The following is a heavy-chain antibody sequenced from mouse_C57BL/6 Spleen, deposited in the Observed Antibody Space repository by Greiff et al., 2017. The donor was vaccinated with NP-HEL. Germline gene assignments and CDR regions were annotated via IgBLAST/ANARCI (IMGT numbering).Heavy chain of an antibody. D-gene: IGHD1-1*01. J-gene: IGHJ2*01. CDR3: ATYYYGSSFYYFDY. CDR1: GYTFTSYT. CDR2: INPSSGYT. Sequence: VQLQQSGAELARPGASVKMSCKASGYTFTSYTMHWVKQRPGQGLEWIGYINPSSGYTKYNQKFKDKATLTADKSSSTAYMQLSSLTSEDSAVYYCATYYYGSSFYYFDYWGKGTTLTVSS. V-gene: IGHV1-4*01.